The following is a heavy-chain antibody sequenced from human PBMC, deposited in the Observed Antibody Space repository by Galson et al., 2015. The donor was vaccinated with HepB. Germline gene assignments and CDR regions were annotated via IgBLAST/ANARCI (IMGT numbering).Heavy chain of an antibody. V-gene: IGHV1-3*01. CDR3: ARDAYSGYDYHWFDP. CDR2: INAGNGNT. CDR1: GYTFTSYA. Sequence: SVKVSCKASGYTFTSYAMHWVRQAPGQRLEWMGWINAGNGNTKYSQKFQGRVTITRDTSASTAYMELSSLRSEDTAVYYSARDAYSGYDYHWFDPWGQGTLVTVSS. J-gene: IGHJ5*02. D-gene: IGHD5-12*01.